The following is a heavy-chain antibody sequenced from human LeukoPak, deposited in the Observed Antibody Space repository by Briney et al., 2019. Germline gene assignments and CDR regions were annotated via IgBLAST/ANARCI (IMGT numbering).Heavy chain of an antibody. D-gene: IGHD1-7*01. Sequence: GGSLRLSCAASGFTFSSYGMHWVRQAPGKGLEWVANIKQDGSEKYYVDSVKDRFTISRDNAKNSLYLQMNSLRAEDTAVYYCARQYNWNFVDYWGQGTLVTVSS. V-gene: IGHV3-7*01. CDR1: GFTFSSYG. CDR2: IKQDGSEK. J-gene: IGHJ4*02. CDR3: ARQYNWNFVDY.